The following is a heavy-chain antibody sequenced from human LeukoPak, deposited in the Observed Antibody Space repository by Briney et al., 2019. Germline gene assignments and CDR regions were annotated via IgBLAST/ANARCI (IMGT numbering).Heavy chain of an antibody. CDR3: ATLNGPLFEY. CDR2: IHQHGNEK. CDR1: GFTFSNYW. V-gene: IGHV3-7*01. J-gene: IGHJ4*02. Sequence: SGGSLRLSCAASGFTFSNYWMSWVRQAPGKGLEWVASIHQHGNEKYFVDSVRGRFTISRDNAKNSLYLQMSSLRAEDTAVYDCATLNGPLFEYWGQGTLVTVSS. D-gene: IGHD2-8*01.